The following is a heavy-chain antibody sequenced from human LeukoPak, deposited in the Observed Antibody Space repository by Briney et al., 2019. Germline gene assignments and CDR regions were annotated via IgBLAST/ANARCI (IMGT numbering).Heavy chain of an antibody. Sequence: KPSETLSLTCAVYGGSFSGYYWSWIRQPPGEGLEWIGEINHSGSTNYNPSLKSRVTISVDTSKNQFSLKLSSVTAADTAVYYCARLGKRGYSYGYGPNWFDPWGQGTLVTVSS. D-gene: IGHD5-18*01. CDR3: ARLGKRGYSYGYGPNWFDP. CDR1: GGSFSGYY. CDR2: INHSGST. J-gene: IGHJ5*02. V-gene: IGHV4-34*01.